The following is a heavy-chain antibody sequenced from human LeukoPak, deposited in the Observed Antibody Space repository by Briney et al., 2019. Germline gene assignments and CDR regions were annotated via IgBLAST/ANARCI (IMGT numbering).Heavy chain of an antibody. D-gene: IGHD2-15*01. CDR1: GFTFGSYD. J-gene: IGHJ4*02. V-gene: IGHV3-30*02. CDR2: IRYDGSNK. CDR3: AKGSRWYIDY. Sequence: GGSLRLSCSASGFTFGSYDMHWVRQAPGNGLEWVAFIRYDGSNKYYADSVKGRFTISRDNSKNTLYVQMNSLRPEDTGVYYCAKGSRWYIDYWGQGTLVTVSS.